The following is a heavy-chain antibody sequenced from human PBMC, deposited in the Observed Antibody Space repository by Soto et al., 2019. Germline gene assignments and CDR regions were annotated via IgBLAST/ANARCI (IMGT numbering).Heavy chain of an antibody. Sequence: QAQLVQSGAEVKKPGASVKVSCKASGYTFTSYDINWVRQAPGQGLEWVGWINPTSEYTAHAQKFQGRVTLTREISTATAYMELSSLTSEDTAVYFCARQVHPGDSSDWGPGNQVTVSS. CDR2: INPTSEYT. CDR3: ARQVHPGDSSD. CDR1: GYTFTSYD. J-gene: IGHJ4*02. D-gene: IGHD3-10*01. V-gene: IGHV1-8*01.